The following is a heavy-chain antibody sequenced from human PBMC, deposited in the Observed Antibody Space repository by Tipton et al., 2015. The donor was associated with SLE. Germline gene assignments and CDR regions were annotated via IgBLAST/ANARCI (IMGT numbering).Heavy chain of an antibody. CDR3: ARLHGYSYGLNWFDP. D-gene: IGHD5-18*01. CDR1: GGSISSGGYY. V-gene: IGHV4-31*03. CDR2: IYYSGST. J-gene: IGHJ5*02. Sequence: TLSLTCSVSGGSISSGGYYWSWIRQHPGKGLEWIGYIYYSGSTYYNQSLKSRTTISVDTSKNQFSLRLTSVIAADTAVYYCARLHGYSYGLNWFDPWGQGTLISVSS.